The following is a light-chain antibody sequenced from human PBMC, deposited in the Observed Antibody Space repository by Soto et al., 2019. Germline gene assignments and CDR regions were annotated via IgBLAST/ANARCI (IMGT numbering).Light chain of an antibody. CDR2: EVS. Sequence: QSVLTQPASVSGSPGQSITISCTGTRDDVGGYNDVSWYQQYPGKAPKLMIYEVSYRPSGVSNRFSGSRSGHTASLSISGLQAEDEADYYCSAYTNIGTLVFGGGTKVTVL. V-gene: IGLV2-14*01. CDR3: SAYTNIGTLV. J-gene: IGLJ3*02. CDR1: RDDVGGYND.